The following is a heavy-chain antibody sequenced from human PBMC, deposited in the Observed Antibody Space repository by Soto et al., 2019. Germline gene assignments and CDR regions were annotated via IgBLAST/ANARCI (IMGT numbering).Heavy chain of an antibody. Sequence: ASVKVSCKASGYTFTSYYMHWVRQAPGQGLEWMGIINPSGGSTSYAQKFQGRVTMTRDTSTSTVYMELSSLRSEDTAVYYCARGDYDILTGRYRTRDLFDPWGQGTLVTVSS. CDR3: ARGDYDILTGRYRTRDLFDP. D-gene: IGHD3-9*01. CDR1: GYTFTSYY. CDR2: INPSGGST. J-gene: IGHJ5*02. V-gene: IGHV1-46*01.